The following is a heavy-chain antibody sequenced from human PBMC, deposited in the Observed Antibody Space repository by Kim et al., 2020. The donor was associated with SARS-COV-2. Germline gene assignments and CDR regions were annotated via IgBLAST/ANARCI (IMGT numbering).Heavy chain of an antibody. D-gene: IGHD2-2*01. CDR3: ARSMLGYCSSTSCFSDAFDI. CDR2: IYYSGST. CDR1: GGSISSSSYY. Sequence: SETLSLTCTVSGGSISSSSYYWGWIRQPPGKGLEWIGSIYYSGSTYYNPSLKSRVTISVDTSKNQFSLKLRSVTAADTAVYYCARSMLGYCSSTSCFSDAFDIWGHGTMVTVSS. J-gene: IGHJ3*02. V-gene: IGHV4-39*01.